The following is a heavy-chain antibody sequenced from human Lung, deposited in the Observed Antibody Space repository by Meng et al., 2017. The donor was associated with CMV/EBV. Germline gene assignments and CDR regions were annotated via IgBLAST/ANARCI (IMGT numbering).Heavy chain of an antibody. J-gene: IGHJ4*02. V-gene: IGHV3-30*04. D-gene: IGHD3-3*01. CDR3: ARDSLSGYSPRFDY. CDR1: GFTFSSYA. Sequence: SXKISCAASGFTFSSYAMHWVRQAPGKGLEWVAVISYDGSNKYYADSVKGRFTISRDNSKNTLYLQMNSLRAEDTAVYYCARDSLSGYSPRFDYWGQGTLVTVSS. CDR2: ISYDGSNK.